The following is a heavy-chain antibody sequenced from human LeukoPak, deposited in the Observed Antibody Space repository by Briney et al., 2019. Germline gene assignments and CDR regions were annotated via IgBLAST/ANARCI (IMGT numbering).Heavy chain of an antibody. CDR1: GGSISSYY. V-gene: IGHV4-59*08. CDR3: ARQGIRYFDWLSAFDI. Sequence: SETLSLTCTLSGGSISSYYWSWIQQPPGKGLEWIGYIYNSGRTNYNSSPNSRVTISVDTSKNQFSLKLSSVTAADTAVYYCARQGIRYFDWLSAFDIWGQGTMVTVSS. J-gene: IGHJ3*02. D-gene: IGHD3-9*01. CDR2: IYNSGRT.